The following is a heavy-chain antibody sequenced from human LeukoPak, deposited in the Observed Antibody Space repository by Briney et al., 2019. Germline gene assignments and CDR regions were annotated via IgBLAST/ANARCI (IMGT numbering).Heavy chain of an antibody. CDR3: ARGGGSGYYGFGY. V-gene: IGHV3-48*03. Sequence: PGGSLRLSCAASGFTFSSYEMNCVRQAPGKGLEWVSYITKSGSTIYYADSVKGRFTISRDNAKSSLYLQMNSLRVEDTAVYYCARGGGSGYYGFGYWGQGTLVTVSS. D-gene: IGHD3-3*01. J-gene: IGHJ4*02. CDR1: GFTFSSYE. CDR2: ITKSGSTI.